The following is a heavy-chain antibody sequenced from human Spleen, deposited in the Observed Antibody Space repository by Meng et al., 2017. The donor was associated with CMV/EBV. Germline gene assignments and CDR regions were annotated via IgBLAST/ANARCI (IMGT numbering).Heavy chain of an antibody. Sequence: GGSLRLSCAASGFTFSSYEMNWVRQAPGKGLEWVAVIWYDGSKQYYADSVRGRFTISRDNAKNSLYLQMNSLRAEDTAVYYCARDAIVATIPYYFDYWGQGTLVTVSS. V-gene: IGHV3-33*08. J-gene: IGHJ4*02. CDR1: GFTFSSYE. D-gene: IGHD5-12*01. CDR3: ARDAIVATIPYYFDY. CDR2: IWYDGSKQ.